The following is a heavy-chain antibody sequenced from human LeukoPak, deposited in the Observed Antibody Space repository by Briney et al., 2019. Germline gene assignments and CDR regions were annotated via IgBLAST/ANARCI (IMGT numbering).Heavy chain of an antibody. V-gene: IGHV1-2*02. CDR2: INPNSGGT. Sequence: ASVKVFCKASGYTFTGYYMHWVRQAPGQGLEWMGWINPNSGGTNYAQKFQGRVTMTRDTSISTAYMELSRLRSDDTAVYYCARDRVDFWSGFYDPWGQGTLVTVSS. CDR1: GYTFTGYY. D-gene: IGHD3-3*01. J-gene: IGHJ5*02. CDR3: ARDRVDFWSGFYDP.